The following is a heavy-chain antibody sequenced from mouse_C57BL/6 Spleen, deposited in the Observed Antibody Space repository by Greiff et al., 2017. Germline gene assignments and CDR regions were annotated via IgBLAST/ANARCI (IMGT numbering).Heavy chain of an antibody. CDR2: FYPGSGSI. J-gene: IGHJ4*01. Sequence: VQLQQSGAELVKPGASVKLSCKASGYTFTEYTIHWVKQRSGQGLEWIGWFYPGSGSIKYNEKFKDKATLTADKSSSTVYMELSRLTSEYSAVYCCARHEESSDYGYGEGAMDYWGQGTSVTVSS. V-gene: IGHV1-62-2*01. D-gene: IGHD2-2*01. CDR3: ARHEESSDYGYGEGAMDY. CDR1: GYTFTEYT.